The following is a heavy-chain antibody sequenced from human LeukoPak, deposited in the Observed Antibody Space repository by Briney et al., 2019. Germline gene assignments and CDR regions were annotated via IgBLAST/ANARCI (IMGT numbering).Heavy chain of an antibody. CDR3: ARVPQTTVTSYGMDV. Sequence: ASVKVSCKASGGTFSRYAISWVRQATGQGLEWMGWMNPNSGNTGYAQKFQGRVTMTRNTSISTAYMELSSLRSEDTAVYYCARVPQTTVTSYGMDVWGQGTTVTVSS. D-gene: IGHD4-17*01. CDR2: MNPNSGNT. J-gene: IGHJ6*02. V-gene: IGHV1-8*01. CDR1: GGTFSRYA.